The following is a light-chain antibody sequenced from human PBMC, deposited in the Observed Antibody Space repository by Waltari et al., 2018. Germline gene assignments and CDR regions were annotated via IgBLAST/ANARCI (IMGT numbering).Light chain of an antibody. Sequence: QAVLTQPPSLSGAPGQRVTISCTGSSSNIGAGYGVQGYQQFPGKAPKLLIYDNTNRNSGVPSLFPRSKSVSSLSLAITGLQAEDEADYYCQSYDSSLRGFYVFGTGTKVTV. CDR3: QSYDSSLRGFYV. CDR2: DNT. J-gene: IGLJ1*01. CDR1: SSNIGAGYG. V-gene: IGLV1-40*01.